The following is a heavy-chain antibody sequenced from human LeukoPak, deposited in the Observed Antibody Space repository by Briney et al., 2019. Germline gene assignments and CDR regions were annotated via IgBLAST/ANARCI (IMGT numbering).Heavy chain of an antibody. CDR1: GGTFSGYA. J-gene: IGHJ4*02. D-gene: IGHD2-21*01. CDR2: IIPIFGTA. CDR3: ARDRLGGGDYYIDY. Sequence: SVKVSCKASGGTFSGYAISWVRQAPGQGLEWMGRIIPIFGTANYAQKFQGRVTITTDESTSTAYMELSSLRSEDTAVYYCARDRLGGGDYYIDYWGQGTLVTVSS. V-gene: IGHV1-69*05.